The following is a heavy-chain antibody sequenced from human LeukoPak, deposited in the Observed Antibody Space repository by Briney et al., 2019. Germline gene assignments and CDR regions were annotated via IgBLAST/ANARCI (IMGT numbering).Heavy chain of an antibody. CDR3: AKHYSSLTDFDY. D-gene: IGHD6-13*01. V-gene: IGHV3-23*01. Sequence: GGSLRLSCAASGFTFSSYWMSWVRQAPGKGLEWVSDISGSGGSTYYADSVKGRFTISRDNSKNTLYLQMNSLRAEDTAVYYCAKHYSSLTDFDYWGQGTLVTVSS. CDR2: ISGSGGST. CDR1: GFTFSSYW. J-gene: IGHJ4*02.